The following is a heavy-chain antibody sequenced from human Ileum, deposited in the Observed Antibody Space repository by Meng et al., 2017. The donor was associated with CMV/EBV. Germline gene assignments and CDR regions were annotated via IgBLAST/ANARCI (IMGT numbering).Heavy chain of an antibody. CDR3: ASQSYSNHEY. J-gene: IGHJ4*02. CDR1: GFSFSSYA. V-gene: IGHV3-7*01. CDR2: IKQDGSEK. D-gene: IGHD4-11*01. Sequence: GGSLRLSCAASGFSFSSYAMSWVRQAPGKGLEWVANIKQDGSEKYYVDSVKGRFTISRDNAKKSLYLQVNSLRAEDTAVYYCASQSYSNHEYWGQGTLVTVSS.